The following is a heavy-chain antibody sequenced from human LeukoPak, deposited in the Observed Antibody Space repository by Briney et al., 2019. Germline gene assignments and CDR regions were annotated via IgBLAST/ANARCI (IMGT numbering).Heavy chain of an antibody. Sequence: ASVKVSCKASGYTFTSYGISWVRQAPGQGLEWMGWISAYNGNTNYAQKLQGRVTMTTDTSTSTAYMELRSLRSDDTAVYYCARDFSRKANFDWLVNDAFDIWGQGTMVTVSS. D-gene: IGHD3-9*01. CDR2: ISAYNGNT. CDR3: ARDFSRKANFDWLVNDAFDI. V-gene: IGHV1-18*01. CDR1: GYTFTSYG. J-gene: IGHJ3*02.